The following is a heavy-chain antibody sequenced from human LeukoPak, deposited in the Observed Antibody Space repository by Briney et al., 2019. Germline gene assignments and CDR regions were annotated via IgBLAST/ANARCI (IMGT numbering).Heavy chain of an antibody. J-gene: IGHJ4*02. CDR2: ISSSSSYT. CDR3: ARDSGYSGYSDY. Sequence: GGSLRLSCAASGFTFSDYYMSWTRQAPGKGLEWVSYISSSSSYTDYADSVKGRFTISRDNAKNSLNLQMNSLRAEDTAVYYCARDSGYSGYSDYWGQGTLVTVSS. V-gene: IGHV3-11*05. D-gene: IGHD5-12*01. CDR1: GFTFSDYY.